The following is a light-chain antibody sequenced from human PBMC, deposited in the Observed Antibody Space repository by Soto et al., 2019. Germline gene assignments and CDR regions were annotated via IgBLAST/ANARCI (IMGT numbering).Light chain of an antibody. Sequence: QSALTQPASVSGSPGQSITNSCTGTSSDVGNYNLVSWYQQHPGKAPKLMIYEGSKRPSGVSNRFSGSKSGNTASLTISILQAEDEADYYCCSYAGSSTYVFGTGTKVTVL. CDR2: EGS. V-gene: IGLV2-23*01. J-gene: IGLJ1*01. CDR1: SSDVGNYNL. CDR3: CSYAGSSTYV.